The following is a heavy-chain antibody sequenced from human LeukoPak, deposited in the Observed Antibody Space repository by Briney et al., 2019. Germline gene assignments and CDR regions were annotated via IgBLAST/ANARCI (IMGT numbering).Heavy chain of an antibody. V-gene: IGHV3-33*01. J-gene: IGHJ3*02. CDR2: IWFDGSNK. D-gene: IGHD3-16*01. CDR3: ARGGEFEAFDI. CDR1: GFIFSSYG. Sequence: GGSLRLSCAASGFIFSSYGTNWVRQAPGKGLEWVAIIWFDGSNKYYADSVKGRFTISRDNSKNTLYLQMNSLRAEDTAVYYCARGGEFEAFDIWGQGTMVTVSS.